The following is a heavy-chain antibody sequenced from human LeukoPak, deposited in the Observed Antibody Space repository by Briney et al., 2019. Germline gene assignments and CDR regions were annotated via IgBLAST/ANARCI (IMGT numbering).Heavy chain of an antibody. J-gene: IGHJ4*02. CDR1: GYTFTSYD. CDR3: ARADLYDYVWGSYRPPDY. CDR2: MNPNSGNT. V-gene: IGHV1-8*01. D-gene: IGHD3-16*02. Sequence: ASVNVSCKASGYTFTSYDINWVRQATGQGLEWMGWMNPNSGNTGYAQKFQGRVTMTRNTSISTAYMELSSLRSEDTAVYYCARADLYDYVWGSYRPPDYWGQGTLVTVSS.